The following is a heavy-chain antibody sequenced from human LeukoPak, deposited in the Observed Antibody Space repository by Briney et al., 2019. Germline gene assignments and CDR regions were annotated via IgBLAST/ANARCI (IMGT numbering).Heavy chain of an antibody. CDR3: AKDPVLRYFGWQHIGLGLDY. Sequence: GGSLRLSCAASGFTFTNYAMSWVRQAPGKGLEWVSGMSGSGGSTYYADSVKGRFTISRDNSKKTLYLQMNSLRAEDTAVYYCAKDPVLRYFGWQHIGLGLDYWGQGTLVIVSS. CDR2: MSGSGGST. V-gene: IGHV3-23*01. D-gene: IGHD3-9*01. J-gene: IGHJ4*02. CDR1: GFTFTNYA.